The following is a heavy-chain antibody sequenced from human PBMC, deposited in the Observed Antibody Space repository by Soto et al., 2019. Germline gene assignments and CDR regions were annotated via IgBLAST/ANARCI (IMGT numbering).Heavy chain of an antibody. V-gene: IGHV4-30-4*01. D-gene: IGHD3-22*01. CDR2: IYYSGST. Sequence: PSETLSLTCTVSGGSISSGDYYWSWIRQPPGKGLEWIGYIYYSGSTYYNPSLKSRVTISVDTSKNQFSLKLSSVTAEDTAVYYCATESNYDSSGYPYYFDYWGQGTLVTVSS. CDR1: GGSISSGDYY. J-gene: IGHJ4*02. CDR3: ATESNYDSSGYPYYFDY.